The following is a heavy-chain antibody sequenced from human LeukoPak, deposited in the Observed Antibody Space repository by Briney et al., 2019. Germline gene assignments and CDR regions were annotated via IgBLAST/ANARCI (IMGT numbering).Heavy chain of an antibody. CDR3: ARDLSSVPNYYDCSGYYQPPPLDY. J-gene: IGHJ4*02. CDR1: GFTFSSCS. Sequence: GGSLRLSCAASGFTFSSCSMNWVRQAPGKGLEGVSSISSSSSYIYYADSVKGRFTISRDNAKNSLYLQMNSLRAEDTAVYYCARDLSSVPNYYDCSGYYQPPPLDYWGQGTLVTVSS. CDR2: ISSSSSYI. V-gene: IGHV3-21*01. D-gene: IGHD3-22*01.